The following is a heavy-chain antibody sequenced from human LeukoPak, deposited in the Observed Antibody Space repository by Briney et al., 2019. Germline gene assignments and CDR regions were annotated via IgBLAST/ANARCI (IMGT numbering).Heavy chain of an antibody. CDR3: VRHKDPGSYYYYYGMDV. CDR2: TYYRSKWYS. CDR1: GDSVSSNNAA. Sequence: SQTLSLTCAISGDSVSSNNAAWNWIRQSPSRGLEWLGRTYYRSKWYSDSAVSVKSRISINPDTSKNQFSLRLSSVTATDTAVYYCVRHKDPGSYYYYYGMDVWGQGTTVTVSS. J-gene: IGHJ6*02. V-gene: IGHV6-1*01.